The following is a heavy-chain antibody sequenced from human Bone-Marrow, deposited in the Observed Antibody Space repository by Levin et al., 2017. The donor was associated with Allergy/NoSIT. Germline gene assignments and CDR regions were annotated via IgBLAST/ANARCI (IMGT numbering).Heavy chain of an antibody. J-gene: IGHJ4*02. CDR2: ISGSGALT. CDR3: AQQIIAGPAGGFDD. CDR1: GFSFSSYA. Sequence: GGSLRLSCVDSGFSFSSYAMSWVRQSPGKGLEWVSGISGSGALTDYADSVKGRFTISRDNSKNTLSLQMNSLRAEDTALYYCAQQIIAGPAGGFDDWGQGTLVTVSS. V-gene: IGHV3-23*01. D-gene: IGHD2-15*01.